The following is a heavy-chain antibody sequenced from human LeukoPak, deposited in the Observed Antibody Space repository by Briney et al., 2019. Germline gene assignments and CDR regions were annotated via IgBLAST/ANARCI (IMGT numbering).Heavy chain of an antibody. CDR2: IYYSGST. V-gene: IGHV4-59*01. J-gene: IGHJ4*02. Sequence: SETLSLTCSVSGGSISNSYWTWIRQPPGKGLESIGYIYYSGSTNYNPSLKSRVTISIDTSKNQFSLRLSSVTAADTAVYYCARVPRSLSSTGCSDYWGQGTLVTVSS. CDR1: GGSISNSY. CDR3: ARVPRSLSSTGCSDY. D-gene: IGHD2-8*02.